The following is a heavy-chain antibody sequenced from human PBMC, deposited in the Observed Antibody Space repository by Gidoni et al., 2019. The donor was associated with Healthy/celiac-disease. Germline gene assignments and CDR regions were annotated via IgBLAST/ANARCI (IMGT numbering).Heavy chain of an antibody. J-gene: IGHJ5*02. Sequence: QVQLVESGGGVVQPGRSLRLSCAASGFTFSSYGMHWVRQAPGKGLEWVAVIWYDGSNKYYADSVKGRFTISRDNSKNTLYLQMNSLRAEDTAVYYCARDSDYDSSGYFWFDPWGQGTLVTVSS. CDR2: IWYDGSNK. CDR3: ARDSDYDSSGYFWFDP. CDR1: GFTFSSYG. V-gene: IGHV3-33*01. D-gene: IGHD3-22*01.